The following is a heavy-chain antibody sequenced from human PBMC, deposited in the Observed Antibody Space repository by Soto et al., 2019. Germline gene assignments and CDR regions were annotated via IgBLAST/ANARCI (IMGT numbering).Heavy chain of an antibody. CDR3: ARDRARDGEHNWCDP. Sequence: QVQLVQSGAEVKKPGSSVRVSCKASGGTLSTYTVSWVRQAPGQGLVWMGRIVPVLGTTHYAQIFRGRVTLTAHIPTRTAFMELSSLTSEDTAVYYCARDRARDGEHNWCDPWGQGTLVTVSS. CDR1: GGTLSTYT. V-gene: IGHV1-69*08. D-gene: IGHD3-3*01. CDR2: IVPVLGTT. J-gene: IGHJ5*02.